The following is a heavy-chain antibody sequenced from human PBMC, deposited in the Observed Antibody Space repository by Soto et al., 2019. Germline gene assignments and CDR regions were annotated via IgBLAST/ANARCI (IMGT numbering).Heavy chain of an antibody. CDR1: GGSISSYY. V-gene: IGHV4-59*01. CDR3: ARGAPDDAFDI. Sequence: QVQLQESGPGLVKPSETLSLTCTVSGGSISSYYWSWIRQPPGKGLEWIGYIYYSGSTNYNPSLKSRVTISVDTSKNQFSLKLSSVTAADTAVYYWARGAPDDAFDIWGQGTMVTVSS. J-gene: IGHJ3*02. CDR2: IYYSGST.